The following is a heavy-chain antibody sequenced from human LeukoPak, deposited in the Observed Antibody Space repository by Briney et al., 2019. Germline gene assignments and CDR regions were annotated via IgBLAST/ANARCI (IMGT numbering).Heavy chain of an antibody. J-gene: IGHJ4*02. CDR2: INHSGST. CDR1: GGSFIGYY. D-gene: IGHD3-10*01. V-gene: IGHV4-34*01. Sequence: PSETLSLTCAVYGGSFIGYYWSWIRQPPGKGLEWIGEINHSGSTNYNPSLKGRVTMSVDTSKKQLSLKLSSVTAADTAVYDWARGTRYGSGSLPFDYWGQGTLVTVSS. CDR3: ARGTRYGSGSLPFDY.